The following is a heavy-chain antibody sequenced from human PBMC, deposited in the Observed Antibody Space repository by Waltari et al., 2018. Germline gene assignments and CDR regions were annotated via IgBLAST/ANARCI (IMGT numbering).Heavy chain of an antibody. CDR2: IYYSGST. CDR3: ARLGWSDYFDY. D-gene: IGHD6-19*01. Sequence: QVQLQESGPGLVKPSSTLSLTCPVSGGSISSYYWSWIRQPPGKGLEWIGYIYYSGSTNYNPSLKSRVTISVDTSKNQFALKLSSVTAADTAVYYCARLGWSDYFDYWGQGTLVTVSS. CDR1: GGSISSYY. V-gene: IGHV4-59*01. J-gene: IGHJ4*02.